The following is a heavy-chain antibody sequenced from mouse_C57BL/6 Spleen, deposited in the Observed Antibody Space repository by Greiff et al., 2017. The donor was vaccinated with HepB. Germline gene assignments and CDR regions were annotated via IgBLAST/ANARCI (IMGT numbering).Heavy chain of an antibody. CDR2: IDPENGDT. J-gene: IGHJ2*01. CDR1: GFNIKDDY. CDR3: TTTGTAY. Sequence: EVKLVESGAELVRPGASVKLSCTASGFNIKDDYMHWVKQRPEQGLEWIGWIDPENGDTEYASKFQGKATITADTSSNTAYLQLSSLTSEDTAVYYCTTTGTAYWGQGTTLTVSS. V-gene: IGHV14-4*01. D-gene: IGHD3-3*01.